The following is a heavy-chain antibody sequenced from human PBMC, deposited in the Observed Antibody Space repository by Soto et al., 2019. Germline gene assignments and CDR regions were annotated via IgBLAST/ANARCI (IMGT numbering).Heavy chain of an antibody. CDR2: INAGNGNT. V-gene: IGHV1-3*01. D-gene: IGHD6-25*01. CDR3: ARSKQRQVEVTFAYHLDH. J-gene: IGHJ4*02. Sequence: ASVRSCKASGYTFTSYAMHWVRQAPGQRLEWMGWINAGNGNTKYSQKFQGRVTISRDTSASTAYMELSSLRSEDTAVYYCARSKQRQVEVTFAYHLDHWGQGTLVTVSS. CDR1: GYTFTSYA.